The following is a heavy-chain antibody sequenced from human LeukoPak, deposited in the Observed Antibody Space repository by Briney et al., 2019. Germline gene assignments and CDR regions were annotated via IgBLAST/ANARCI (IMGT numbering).Heavy chain of an antibody. Sequence: ASVKVSCKASGYPFTSYEINWVRQATGEGLEWMGWMKPDSGNSAYAQKLQGRVTMTTDTSTSTAYMELRSLRSDDTAVYYCARVNVAGSSYAFDIWGQGTMVTVSS. CDR3: ARVNVAGSSYAFDI. CDR1: GYPFTSYE. D-gene: IGHD3-10*01. CDR2: MKPDSGNS. J-gene: IGHJ3*02. V-gene: IGHV1-8*01.